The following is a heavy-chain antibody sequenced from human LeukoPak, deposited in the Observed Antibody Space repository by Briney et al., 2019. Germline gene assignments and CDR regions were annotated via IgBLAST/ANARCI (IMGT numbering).Heavy chain of an antibody. V-gene: IGHV4-59*01. J-gene: IGHJ2*01. CDR3: GRRTFYDTLTGYKYWYFDL. CDR1: GGPISSYY. D-gene: IGHD3-9*01. Sequence: PSETLSLTCTVSGGPISSYYWSWIRQPPGKRLEWIGYTHYSGSTDKNPSLWSRVTMSVDTSKNQISLKLSSVTAADTAVYYCGRRTFYDTLTGYKYWYFDLWGRGTLVTVSS. CDR2: THYSGST.